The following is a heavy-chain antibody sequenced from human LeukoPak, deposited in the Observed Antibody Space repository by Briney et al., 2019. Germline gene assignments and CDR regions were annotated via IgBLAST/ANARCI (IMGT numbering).Heavy chain of an antibody. CDR3: TREKYSGYDY. Sequence: GWSLRLSCAASGFTFSPYAMSWVRQAPGKGLEGVGFIRSKAYGGTTEYAASVKGRFTISRDDSKSIAYLQMNSLKTEDTAVYYCTREKYSGYDYWGQGTLVTVSS. CDR1: GFTFSPYA. CDR2: IRSKAYGGTT. D-gene: IGHD5-12*01. J-gene: IGHJ4*02. V-gene: IGHV3-49*04.